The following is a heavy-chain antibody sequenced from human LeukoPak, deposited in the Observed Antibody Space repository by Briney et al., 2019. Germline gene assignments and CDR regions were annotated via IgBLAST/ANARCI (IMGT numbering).Heavy chain of an antibody. Sequence: RSGGSLRLSCAASGFTFSDYYMSWIRQAPGKGLEWVSYISNSGNTIYYPDSVKGRFTISRDNAKNSLYLQMSRLRAEDTAVYYCARGGGYTSSWYLEAFDIWGQGTMVTVSS. V-gene: IGHV3-11*04. CDR3: ARGGGYTSSWYLEAFDI. D-gene: IGHD6-13*01. CDR1: GFTFSDYY. CDR2: ISNSGNTI. J-gene: IGHJ3*02.